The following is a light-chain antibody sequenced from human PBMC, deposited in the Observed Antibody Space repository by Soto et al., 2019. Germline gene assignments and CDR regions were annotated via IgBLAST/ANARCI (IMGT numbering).Light chain of an antibody. V-gene: IGKV1-5*01. J-gene: IGKJ1*01. CDR2: DAS. CDR3: QQYNSYPWT. CDR1: QRLVVW. Sequence: DIQMTQSPSTLSASVGDRVNITCRASQRLVVWLAWYQQKVVQAPKLLIYDASNLESGVPSRFSGSGSGTEFALTISSLQPEDFATYYCQQYNSYPWTFGEGTKVEIK.